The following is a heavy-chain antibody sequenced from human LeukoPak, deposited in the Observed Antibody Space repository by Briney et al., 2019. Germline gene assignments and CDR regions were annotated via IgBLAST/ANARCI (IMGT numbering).Heavy chain of an antibody. V-gene: IGHV1-8*03. J-gene: IGHJ3*02. CDR1: GYTFTSYD. CDR3: ARGEYCSSTSCYDAFDI. CDR2: MHPNSGNT. Sequence: ASVKVSCKASGYTFTSYDINWVRQATGQGLEWMGWMHPNSGNTGYAQKFQGRVTITRNTSISTAYMELSSLRSEDTAVYYCARGEYCSSTSCYDAFDIWGQGTMVTVSS. D-gene: IGHD2-2*01.